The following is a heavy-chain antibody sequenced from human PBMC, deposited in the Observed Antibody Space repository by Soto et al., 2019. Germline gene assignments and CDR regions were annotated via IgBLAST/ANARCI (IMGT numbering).Heavy chain of an antibody. CDR1: GGSISSGGYS. Sequence: SETLSLTCAVSGGSISSGGYSWSWIRQPPGKGLEWIGYIYHSGSTYYNPSLKSRVTISVDRSKNQFSLELSSVTAADTAVYYCASSFRYSSSWYNWFDPWGQGTLVTVSS. CDR2: IYHSGST. J-gene: IGHJ5*02. D-gene: IGHD6-13*01. V-gene: IGHV4-30-2*01. CDR3: ASSFRYSSSWYNWFDP.